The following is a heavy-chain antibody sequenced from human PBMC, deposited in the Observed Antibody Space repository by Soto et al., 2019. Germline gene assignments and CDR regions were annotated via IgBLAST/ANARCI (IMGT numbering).Heavy chain of an antibody. V-gene: IGHV4-31*03. CDR1: GDSISSGGYY. J-gene: IGHJ4*02. CDR2: IYYSGST. CDR3: ARGSTVAAILFDY. D-gene: IGHD2-15*01. Sequence: SETLSLTCTVSGDSISSGGYYWSWIRQHPGKGLEWIGYIYYSGSTYYNPSLKSRVIISVDTSKNQFSLKLSSVTAADTALYYCARGSTVAAILFDYWGQGTLVTVSS.